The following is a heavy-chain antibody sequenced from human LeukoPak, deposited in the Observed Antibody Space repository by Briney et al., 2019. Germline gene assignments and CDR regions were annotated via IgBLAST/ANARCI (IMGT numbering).Heavy chain of an antibody. CDR2: ISSSGSTI. CDR1: GFTFSSYE. Sequence: PTGGSLRLSCAASGFTFSSYEMNWVRQAPGKGLEWVSYISSSGSTIYYADSVKGRFTISRDNAKNSLYLQMNSLRAEDTAVYYCARERSGGWFHDILTGYYNGPYYYYYGMDVWGKGTTVTVSS. V-gene: IGHV3-48*03. J-gene: IGHJ6*04. CDR3: ARERSGGWFHDILTGYYNGPYYYYYGMDV. D-gene: IGHD3-9*01.